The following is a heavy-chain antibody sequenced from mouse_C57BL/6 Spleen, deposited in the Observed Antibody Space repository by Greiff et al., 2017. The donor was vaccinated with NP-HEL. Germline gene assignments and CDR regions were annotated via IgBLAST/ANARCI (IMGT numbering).Heavy chain of an antibody. Sequence: VQLQQSVAELVRPGASVKLSCTASGFNIKNTYMHWVKQRPEQGLEWIGRIDPANGNTKYAPKFQGKATITAYTSSNTAYLQLSSLTSEDTAIYYCARGDYYGSSPLYFDVWGTGTTVTVSS. CDR2: IDPANGNT. V-gene: IGHV14-3*01. CDR3: ARGDYYGSSPLYFDV. CDR1: GFNIKNTY. J-gene: IGHJ1*03. D-gene: IGHD1-1*01.